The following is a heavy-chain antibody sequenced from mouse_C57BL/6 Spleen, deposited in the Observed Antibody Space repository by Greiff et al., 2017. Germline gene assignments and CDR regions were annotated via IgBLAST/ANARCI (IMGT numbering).Heavy chain of an antibody. CDR2: ISYDGSN. V-gene: IGHV3-6*01. D-gene: IGHD2-3*01. CDR3: ASDGYYWFAY. Sequence: EVKVEESGPGLVKPSQSLSLTCSVTGYSITSGYYWNWIRQFPGNKLEWMGYISYDGSNNYNPSLKNRISITRDTSKNQFFLKLNSVTTEDTATYYCASDGYYWFAYWGQGTLVTVSA. J-gene: IGHJ3*01. CDR1: GYSITSGYY.